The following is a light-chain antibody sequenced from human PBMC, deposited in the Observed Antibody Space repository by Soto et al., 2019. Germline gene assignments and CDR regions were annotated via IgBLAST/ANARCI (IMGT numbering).Light chain of an antibody. Sequence: DIQMTQSPSPLSASVGDRVTITGRASENISHYLNWYQQTPGKAPKLLIYVASRLQSGVPSRFSGSGYGTHFTLTINSLQPEDFSTYYCQQSYSTVLTFGPGTKVDV. CDR3: QQSYSTVLT. J-gene: IGKJ3*01. CDR2: VAS. CDR1: ENISHY. V-gene: IGKV1-39*01.